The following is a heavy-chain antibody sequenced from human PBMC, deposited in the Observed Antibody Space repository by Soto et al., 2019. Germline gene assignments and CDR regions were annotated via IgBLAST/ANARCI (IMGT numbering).Heavy chain of an antibody. CDR2: IIPIFGTA. Sequence: GASVKVSCKASGGTFSSYAISWVRQAPGQGLEWMGGIIPIFGTANYAQKFQGRVTITADESTSTAYMELSSLRSEDTAVYYCARDRYSSGWYREEPIPGFDYWGQGTLVTVSS. V-gene: IGHV1-69*13. D-gene: IGHD6-19*01. J-gene: IGHJ4*02. CDR3: ARDRYSSGWYREEPIPGFDY. CDR1: GGTFSSYA.